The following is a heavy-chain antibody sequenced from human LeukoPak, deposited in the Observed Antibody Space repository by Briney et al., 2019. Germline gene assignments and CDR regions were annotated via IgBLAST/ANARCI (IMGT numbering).Heavy chain of an antibody. CDR1: GYTFTSYG. CDR2: INPSGGST. D-gene: IGHD2-15*01. Sequence: GASVKVSCKASGYTFTSYGISWVRQAPGQGLEWMGIINPSGGSTSYAQKFQGRVTMTRDTSTSTVYMELSSLRSEDTAVYYCARDPPGSGGSCYLDYWGQGTLVTVSS. J-gene: IGHJ4*02. CDR3: ARDPPGSGGSCYLDY. V-gene: IGHV1-46*01.